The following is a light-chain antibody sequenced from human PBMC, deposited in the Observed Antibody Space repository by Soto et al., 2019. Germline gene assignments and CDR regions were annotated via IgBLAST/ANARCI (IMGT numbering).Light chain of an antibody. CDR1: SSDTFKY. J-gene: IGLJ1*01. CDR2: DVS. Sequence: QSVLTQPRSVSGSPGQSVTISCTGTSSDTFKYVSWYQQHPGKAPKVLIYDVSQRPSGVPDRFSGSTSGNTASLTISGLQAEDEADYYCCSYAGRYVFGTGTKLTVL. V-gene: IGLV2-11*01. CDR3: CSYAGRYV.